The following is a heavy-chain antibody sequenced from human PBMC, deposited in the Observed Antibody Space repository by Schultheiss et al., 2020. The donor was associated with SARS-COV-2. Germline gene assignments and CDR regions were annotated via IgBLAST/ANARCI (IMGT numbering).Heavy chain of an antibody. V-gene: IGHV3-7*03. CDR2: INQDGSEK. CDR3: ARTWTQLVGPAY. D-gene: IGHD6-6*01. J-gene: IGHJ4*02. Sequence: GGSLRLSCAASGFTLGSYYMTWVRQAPGKGLEWVANINQDGSEKYYVDYVKGRFTISRDNAKNSLYLQMNSLRAEDTAVYYCARTWTQLVGPAYWGQGTLVTVSS. CDR1: GFTLGSYY.